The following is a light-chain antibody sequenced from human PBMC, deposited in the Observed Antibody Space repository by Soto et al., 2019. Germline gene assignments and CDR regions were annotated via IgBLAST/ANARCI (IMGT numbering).Light chain of an antibody. CDR1: QRVSSHS. J-gene: IGKJ4*01. V-gene: IGKV3-20*01. Sequence: EIVLTQSPGTLSLSPGERATLSCRASQRVSSHSLAWYQQKPGQAPRTLIYGASSRATGIPDRFSASGSGTDFTLTISRLEPEDFATYYCQQYNSALLTFGGGTKVEIK. CDR3: QQYNSALLT. CDR2: GAS.